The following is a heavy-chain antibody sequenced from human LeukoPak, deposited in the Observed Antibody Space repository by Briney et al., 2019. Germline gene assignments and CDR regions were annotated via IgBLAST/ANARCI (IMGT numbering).Heavy chain of an antibody. D-gene: IGHD4-17*01. CDR2: IIPIFGTA. CDR3: AREGAYGDHGGNWFDP. J-gene: IGHJ5*02. CDR1: GGTFSSYA. Sequence: SVKLSCKASGGTFSSYAISWVRQAPGQGLEWMGGIIPIFGTANYAQKFQGRVTITADKSTSTAYMELSSLRSEDTAVYYCAREGAYGDHGGNWFDPWGQRTLVTVS. V-gene: IGHV1-69*06.